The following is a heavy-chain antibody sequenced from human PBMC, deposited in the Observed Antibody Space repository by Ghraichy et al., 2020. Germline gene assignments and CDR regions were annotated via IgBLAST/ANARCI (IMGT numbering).Heavy chain of an antibody. CDR3: ARFFGYRPWRYYGMDV. CDR1: GFTFSSYG. J-gene: IGHJ6*02. Sequence: GGSLRLSCAASGFTFSSYGMHWVRQAPGKGLEWVAVIWYDGSNKYYADSVKGRFTISRDNSKNTLYLQMNSLRAEDTAVYYCARFFGYRPWRYYGMDVWGQGTTVTVSS. CDR2: IWYDGSNK. V-gene: IGHV3-33*01. D-gene: IGHD5-18*01.